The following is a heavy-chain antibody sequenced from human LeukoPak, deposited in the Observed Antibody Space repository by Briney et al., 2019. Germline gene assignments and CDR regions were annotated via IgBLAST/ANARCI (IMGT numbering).Heavy chain of an antibody. J-gene: IGHJ5*02. Sequence: PSETLSLTCAVYGGSFSGYYWSWIRQPPGKGLEWIGEINHSGSTNYNPSLKSRATISVDTSKNQFSLKLSSVTAADTAVYYCARGFRYRWFDPWGQGTLVTVSS. CDR1: GGSFSGYY. CDR2: INHSGST. V-gene: IGHV4-34*01. D-gene: IGHD1-1*01. CDR3: ARGFRYRWFDP.